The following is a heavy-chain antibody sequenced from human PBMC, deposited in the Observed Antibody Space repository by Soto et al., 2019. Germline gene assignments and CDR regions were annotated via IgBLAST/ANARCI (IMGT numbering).Heavy chain of an antibody. CDR3: ARNRDTGVAGTSLWFGH. CDR1: GFTFSAYA. D-gene: IGHD6-19*01. J-gene: IGHJ5*02. CDR2: VTGIGSTT. V-gene: IGHV3-23*01. Sequence: GGSLRLSCAASGFTFSAYAMSWVRQAPGKGVEWVSAVTGIGSTTYYADSVKGRFTISRDNSKNTLFLQMNSLRAEDTAIYYFARNRDTGVAGTSLWFGHCGYGTLVTDSP.